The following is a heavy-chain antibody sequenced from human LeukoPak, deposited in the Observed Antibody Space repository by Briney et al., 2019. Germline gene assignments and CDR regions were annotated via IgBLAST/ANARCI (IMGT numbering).Heavy chain of an antibody. CDR3: ARDKISINAFDM. V-gene: IGHV4-59*11. D-gene: IGHD1-14*01. J-gene: IGHJ3*02. Sequence: PSETLSLTCTVSDASISDHYLTWIRQPPGKGLEWIGYISYIGSTNYNPSFKSRVTISVDTSKNQFSLKLSSVSAADTAVYYCARDKISINAFDMWGQGTMVTVSS. CDR1: DASISDHY. CDR2: ISYIGST.